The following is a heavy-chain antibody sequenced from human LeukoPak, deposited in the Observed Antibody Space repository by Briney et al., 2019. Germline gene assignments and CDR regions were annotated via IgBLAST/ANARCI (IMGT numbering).Heavy chain of an antibody. CDR3: AREGGNGWYSGWFDP. CDR1: GFTFSSYS. Sequence: GGSLRLSCAGSGFTFSSYSMNWVRQAPGKGLEWVANIKKDGSEKKYVDSVKGRFTISRDNAENLLYLEMNSLRAEDTVVYYCAREGGNGWYSGWFDPWGQGILVTVSS. D-gene: IGHD6-19*01. V-gene: IGHV3-7*01. CDR2: IKKDGSEK. J-gene: IGHJ5*02.